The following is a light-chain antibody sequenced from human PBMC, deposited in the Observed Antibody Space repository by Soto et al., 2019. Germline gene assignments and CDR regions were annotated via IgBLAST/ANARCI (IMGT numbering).Light chain of an antibody. V-gene: IGKV1-5*03. J-gene: IGKJ4*01. CDR1: QSINSW. CDR2: KAS. Sequence: DIQMTQSPSTLSASVGDRVTITCRASQSINSWLAWYQQKPGKVPKLLIYKASSLKTGVPSRFSGSGSRTEFTHNIRSLQPDDFATYYCLQYSSYSHTFGGGPKVDIK. CDR3: LQYSSYSHT.